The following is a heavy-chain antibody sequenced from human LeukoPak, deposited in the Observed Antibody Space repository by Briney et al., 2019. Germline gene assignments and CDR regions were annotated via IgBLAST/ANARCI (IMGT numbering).Heavy chain of an antibody. Sequence: PGGSLRLSCAASGFTFSSYWMSWVRQAPGKGLEWVANIKQDGSEKYYVDSVKGRFTISRDNSKNTLYLQMNSLRAEDTAVYYCAKGIGYSYDSSGYYRSSPLTTSPDYWGQGTLVTVSS. CDR3: AKGIGYSYDSSGYYRSSPLTTSPDY. D-gene: IGHD3-22*01. V-gene: IGHV3-7*03. CDR2: IKQDGSEK. CDR1: GFTFSSYW. J-gene: IGHJ4*02.